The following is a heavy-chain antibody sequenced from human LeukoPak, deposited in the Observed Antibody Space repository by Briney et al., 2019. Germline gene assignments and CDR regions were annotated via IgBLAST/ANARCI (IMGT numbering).Heavy chain of an antibody. V-gene: IGHV3-21*01. CDR1: GFTFSSYS. D-gene: IGHD4-17*01. CDR3: ARAPYGTDAFDI. J-gene: IGHJ3*02. Sequence: GGSLRLSCAASGFTFSSYSMNWVRQAPGKGLEWVSSISSSSSYIYYADSVKGRFTISRDNAKNSLYLQMNSLRAEDTAVYYCARAPYGTDAFDIWGQGTMVTVSS. CDR2: ISSSSSYI.